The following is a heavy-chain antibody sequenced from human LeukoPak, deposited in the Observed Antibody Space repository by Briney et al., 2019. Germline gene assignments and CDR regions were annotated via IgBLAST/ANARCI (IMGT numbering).Heavy chain of an antibody. V-gene: IGHV3-23*01. CDR2: LSGSGGST. Sequence: PGGSLTLSFAPSGFTVSSDAMGWVRHAPGKGLEWVSALSGSGGSTYYADSVKGRFTISRENSKNTLYLQSNILRAEDTAVYSCAKDWNCCDGSGYNTSGYWGQGTLVTVSS. CDR1: GFTVSSDA. D-gene: IGHD3-22*01. CDR3: AKDWNCCDGSGYNTSGY. J-gene: IGHJ4*02.